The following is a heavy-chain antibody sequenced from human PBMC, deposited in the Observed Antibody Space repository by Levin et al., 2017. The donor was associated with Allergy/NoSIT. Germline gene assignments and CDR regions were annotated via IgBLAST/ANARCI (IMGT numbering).Heavy chain of an antibody. V-gene: IGHV2-5*02. CDR3: AHRRTAAALDY. D-gene: IGHD6-13*01. CDR1: GFSLSTSGVG. Sequence: SGPTLVKPTQTLTLTCSFSGFSLSTSGVGVGWIRQPPGKALEWLALIYWDDDKRYSPSLKSRLTITKGTSNNQVVLTMTNLDPVDTATYYCAHRRTAAALDYWGQGTLVTVSS. CDR2: IYWDDDK. J-gene: IGHJ4*02.